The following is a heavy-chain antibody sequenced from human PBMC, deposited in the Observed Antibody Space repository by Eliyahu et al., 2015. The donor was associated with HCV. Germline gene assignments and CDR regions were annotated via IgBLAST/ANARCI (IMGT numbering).Heavy chain of an antibody. V-gene: IGHV4-39*01. CDR1: GGSISPSNFY. J-gene: IGHJ5*02. D-gene: IGHD3-16*01. Sequence: QLQLKESGPGLVKPSETLSLTCTVSGGSISPSNFYWAWIRQPPEKGLEWIGGIYYSGSAYYNASLRSRATISVDTSKNQFSLDLPSATAADTAVYYCARCDYGLDWFDPWGPGMLVTVSP. CDR2: IYYSGSA. CDR3: ARCDYGLDWFDP.